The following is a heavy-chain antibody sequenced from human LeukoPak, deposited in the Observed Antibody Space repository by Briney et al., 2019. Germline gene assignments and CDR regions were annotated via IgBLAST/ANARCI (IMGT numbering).Heavy chain of an antibody. CDR2: INWRSDKI. Sequence: GGSLRLSCAGSGYSFDEYAMHWVRQAPGKGLEWISGINWRSDKIGYADSVKGRFTISRDNSKNSLYLQMNSLRVEDTALYYCAKDRYCTSSSCPIDYWGQGTMVTVSS. J-gene: IGHJ4*02. CDR1: GYSFDEYA. D-gene: IGHD2-2*01. CDR3: AKDRYCTSSSCPIDY. V-gene: IGHV3-9*01.